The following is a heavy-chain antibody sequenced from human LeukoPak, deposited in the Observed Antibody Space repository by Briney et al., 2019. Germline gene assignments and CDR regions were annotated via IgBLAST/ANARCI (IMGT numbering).Heavy chain of an antibody. V-gene: IGHV4-39*01. CDR1: GGSFSGYY. J-gene: IGHJ5*02. CDR2: IYYSGST. CDR3: ARHYPNYDILTGYYTTNWFDP. Sequence: SETLSLTCAVYGGSFSGYYWGWIRQPPGKGLEWIGSIYYSGSTYYNPSLKSRVTISVDTSKNQFSLKLSSVTAADTAVYYCARHYPNYDILTGYYTTNWFDPWGQGALVTVSS. D-gene: IGHD3-9*01.